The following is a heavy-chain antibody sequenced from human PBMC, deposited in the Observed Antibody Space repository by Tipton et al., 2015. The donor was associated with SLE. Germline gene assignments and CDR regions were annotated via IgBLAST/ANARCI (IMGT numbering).Heavy chain of an antibody. D-gene: IGHD3-3*01. CDR2: INHSGST. CDR3: ARALGPTIFGVGY. CDR1: GGSFNGYY. V-gene: IGHV4-34*01. Sequence: TLSLTCAVYGGSFNGYYWSWIRQPPGKGLEWIGEINHSGSTNYNPSLKSRVTISVDTSKNQFSLKLSSVTAADTAVYYCARALGPTIFGVGYWGQGTLVTVSS. J-gene: IGHJ4*02.